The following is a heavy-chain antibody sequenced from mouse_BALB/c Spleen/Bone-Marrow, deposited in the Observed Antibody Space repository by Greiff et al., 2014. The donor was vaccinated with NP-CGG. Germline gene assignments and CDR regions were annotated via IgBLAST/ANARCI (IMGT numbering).Heavy chain of an antibody. CDR1: GYSFSNYW. Sequence: VKLVESGAELVRPGSSVKISCRSSGYSFSNYWMNWMKQRPGQGLEWIGQIYPGDGDTNYNGKFKGKATLTADKSSSTAYMQLSSLTSEDSAAYFCASRGDYSYAMDYWGQGTSVTVSS. V-gene: IGHV1-80*01. D-gene: IGHD1-1*01. CDR2: IYPGDGDT. CDR3: ASRGDYSYAMDY. J-gene: IGHJ4*01.